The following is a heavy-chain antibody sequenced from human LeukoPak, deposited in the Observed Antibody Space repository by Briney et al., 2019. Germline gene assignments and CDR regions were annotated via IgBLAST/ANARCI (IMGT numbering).Heavy chain of an antibody. CDR1: GFTFSSYS. J-gene: IGHJ4*02. CDR2: ISSSSSYI. Sequence: PGGSLRLSCAASGFTFSSYSMNWVRQAPGKGLEWVSSISSSSSYIYYADSVEGRFTISRDNAKNSLFLQMNSLRAEDTALYYCARDRSYGFDYWGQGTLVTASS. CDR3: ARDRSYGFDY. V-gene: IGHV3-21*01. D-gene: IGHD5-18*01.